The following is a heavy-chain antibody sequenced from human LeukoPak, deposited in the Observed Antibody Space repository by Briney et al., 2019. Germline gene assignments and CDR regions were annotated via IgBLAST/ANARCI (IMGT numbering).Heavy chain of an antibody. CDR3: ARQKGYSSGWYEGFDY. CDR2: IYYSGHT. D-gene: IGHD6-19*01. J-gene: IGHJ4*02. Sequence: SETLSLTCTVSGGSISSSGYYWGWIRQPPGKGLEWIGSIYYSGHTYYNSSLRSRITISVDTSKNQLSLKLTSVTAADTAVYYCARQKGYSSGWYEGFDYWGQGTLVTVSS. V-gene: IGHV4-39*01. CDR1: GGSISSSGYY.